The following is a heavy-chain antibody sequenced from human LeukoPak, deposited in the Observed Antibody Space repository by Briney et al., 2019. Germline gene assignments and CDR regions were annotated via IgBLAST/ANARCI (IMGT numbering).Heavy chain of an antibody. V-gene: IGHV4-59*08. CDR2: IYYSGST. D-gene: IGHD6-6*01. Sequence: SETLSLTCTVSGGSISSYYWSWIRQPPGEGLEWIGYIYYSGSTNYNPSLKSRVTISVDTSKNQFSLKLSSVTAADTAVYYCARSQYSSSSVLEWGQGTLVTVSS. J-gene: IGHJ4*02. CDR1: GGSISSYY. CDR3: ARSQYSSSSVLE.